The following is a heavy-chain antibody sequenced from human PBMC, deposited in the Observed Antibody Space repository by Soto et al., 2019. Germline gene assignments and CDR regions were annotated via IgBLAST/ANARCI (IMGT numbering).Heavy chain of an antibody. V-gene: IGHV3-48*02. D-gene: IGHD2-2*01. CDR2: TSSSSSTI. CDR3: ARVDSTWLNYFDS. J-gene: IGHJ4*02. Sequence: GGSLRLSCAASNFTFRTYGMAWVRQAPGKGLEWVSYTSSSSSTIHYADPAKGRFTISRDNAKNSLYLQMNSLRDEDTAAYYCARVDSTWLNYFDSWGQGTLVTVSS. CDR1: NFTFRTYG.